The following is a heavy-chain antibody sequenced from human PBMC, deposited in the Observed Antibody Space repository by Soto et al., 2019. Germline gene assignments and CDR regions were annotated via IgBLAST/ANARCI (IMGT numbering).Heavy chain of an antibody. CDR1: GFTFSSYA. CDR3: AKRVVRGYYFDY. Sequence: PGGSLRLSCTASGFTFSSYAMSWVRQAPGKGLEWVSAISGSGGSTYYADSVKGRFTISRDNSKNTLYLQMNSLRAEDTAVYYCAKRVVRGYYFDYWGQGTLVTVSS. J-gene: IGHJ4*02. V-gene: IGHV3-23*01. CDR2: ISGSGGST. D-gene: IGHD3-16*01.